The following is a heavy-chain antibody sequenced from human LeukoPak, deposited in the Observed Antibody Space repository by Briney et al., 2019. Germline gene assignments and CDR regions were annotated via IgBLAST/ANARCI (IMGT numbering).Heavy chain of an antibody. V-gene: IGHV3-64D*09. CDR3: VKGVAARRGHSDY. J-gene: IGHJ4*02. Sequence: GGSLRLSCSASGFTFSSYAMHWVRQAPGKGLEYVSAISSNGGSTYYADSVKGRFTISRDNSKNTLYLQMSSLRAEDTAVYYCVKGVAARRGHSDYWGQGTLVTVSS. CDR1: GFTFSSYA. CDR2: ISSNGGST. D-gene: IGHD6-6*01.